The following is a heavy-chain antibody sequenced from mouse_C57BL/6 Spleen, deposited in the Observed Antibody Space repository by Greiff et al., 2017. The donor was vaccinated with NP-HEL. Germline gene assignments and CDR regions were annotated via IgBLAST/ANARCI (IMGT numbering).Heavy chain of an antibody. CDR3: AREIPYYYGSSYVKFAY. CDR1: GYTFTDYY. D-gene: IGHD1-1*01. CDR2: IYPGSGNT. Sequence: QVQLKESGAELVRPGASVKLSCKASGYTFTDYYINWVKQRPGQGLEWIARIYPGSGNTYYNEKFKGKATLTAEKSSSTAYMQLSSLTSEDSAVYFCAREIPYYYGSSYVKFAYWGQGTLVTVSA. V-gene: IGHV1-76*01. J-gene: IGHJ3*01.